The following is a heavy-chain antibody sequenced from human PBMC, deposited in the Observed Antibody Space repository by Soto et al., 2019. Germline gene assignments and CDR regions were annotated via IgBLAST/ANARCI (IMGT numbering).Heavy chain of an antibody. V-gene: IGHV2-5*02. CDR2: IYWDDDK. Sequence: QITLKESGPTLVKPTQTLTLTCTFSGFSLTTRGVGVGWIRQPPGKALECLALIYWDDDKRYSPSPQSRLSITKDTSQHQVVLTKTHVDPVDTATFYCAHIPNYYQYGRFGPWGPGTLV. J-gene: IGHJ5*02. CDR3: AHIPNYYQYGRFGP. CDR1: GFSLTTRGVG. D-gene: IGHD3-16*01.